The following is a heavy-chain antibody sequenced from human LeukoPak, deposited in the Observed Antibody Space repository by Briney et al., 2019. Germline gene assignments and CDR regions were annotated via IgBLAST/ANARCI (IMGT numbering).Heavy chain of an antibody. CDR1: GFSFSSYA. CDR3: AKGSSYDFWSGYTLDY. V-gene: IGHV3-23*01. CDR2: ISGPGGST. J-gene: IGHJ4*02. Sequence: GESLRLSCAASGFSFSSYAMSWVRQAPGKGLEWVSFISGPGGSTYYADSVKGRFTISRDNSKNTLYLQLNSLRAEDTAVYYCAKGSSYDFWSGYTLDYWGQGTLVTVSS. D-gene: IGHD3-3*01.